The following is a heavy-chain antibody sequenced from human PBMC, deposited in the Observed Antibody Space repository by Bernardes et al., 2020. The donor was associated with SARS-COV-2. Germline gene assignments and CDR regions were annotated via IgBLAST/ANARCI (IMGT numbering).Heavy chain of an antibody. CDR1: GFTFSSYG. CDR2: IWYDGSNK. CDR3: ARESQIAVAGTSLDY. V-gene: IGHV3-33*01. J-gene: IGHJ4*02. D-gene: IGHD6-19*01. Sequence: GGSLRLSCAASGFTFSSYGMHWVRQAPGTGLEWVAVIWYDGSNKYYADSVKGRFTISRDNSKNTLYLQMNSLRAEDTAVYYCARESQIAVAGTSLDYWGQGTLVTVSS.